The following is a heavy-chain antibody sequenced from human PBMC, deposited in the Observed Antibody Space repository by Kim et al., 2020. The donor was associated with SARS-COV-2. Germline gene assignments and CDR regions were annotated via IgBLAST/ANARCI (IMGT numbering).Heavy chain of an antibody. CDR2: IYYSGST. D-gene: IGHD3-22*01. Sequence: SETLSLTCTVSGGSISSYYWSWIRQPPGKGLEWIGYIYYSGSTNYNPSLKSRVTISVDTSKNQFSLKLSSVTAADTAVYYCAGAEYYYDSSGYYYGYYFVFWGQGTLVTVSS. CDR3: AGAEYYYDSSGYYYGYYFVF. V-gene: IGHV4-59*01. J-gene: IGHJ4*02. CDR1: GGSISSYY.